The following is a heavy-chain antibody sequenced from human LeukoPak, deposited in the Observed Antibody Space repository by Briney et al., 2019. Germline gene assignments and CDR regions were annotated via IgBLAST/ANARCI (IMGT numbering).Heavy chain of an antibody. D-gene: IGHD3-10*01. CDR1: GFTFSSYA. CDR3: AKESDYYGSGSLGY. CDR2: ISGSGGST. V-gene: IGHV3-23*01. Sequence: GASLRLSCAASGFTFSSYAMSWVRQAPGKGLEWVSAISGSGGSTYYADSVKGRFTFSRDNSKNTLYPQMNSLRAEDTAVYYCAKESDYYGSGSLGYWGQGTLVTVSS. J-gene: IGHJ4*02.